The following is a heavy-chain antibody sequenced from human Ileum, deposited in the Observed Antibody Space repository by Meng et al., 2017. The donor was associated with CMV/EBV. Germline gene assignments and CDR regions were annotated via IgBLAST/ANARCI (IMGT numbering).Heavy chain of an antibody. V-gene: IGHV1-8*01. CDR1: GYTFTSYD. CDR2: MNPNSGNT. J-gene: IGHJ6*02. CDR3: ARGPAAIGYYYYYYGMDV. D-gene: IGHD2-2*02. Sequence: ASVKVSCKASGYTFTSYDINWVRQATGQGLEWMGWMNPNSGNTGYAQKFQGRVTMTRNNSISTAYMELSSLRSEDTAVYYCARGPAAIGYYYYYYGMDVWGQGTTVTVSS.